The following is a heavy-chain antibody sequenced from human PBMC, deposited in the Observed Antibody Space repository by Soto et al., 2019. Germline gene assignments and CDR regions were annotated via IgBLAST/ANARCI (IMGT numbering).Heavy chain of an antibody. CDR3: AAGGGLPRYY. D-gene: IGHD5-12*01. Sequence: QLQLQESGSGLVKPSQTLSLTCAVSGGSISSGGYSWSWIRQPPGKGLEWIGYIYHSGSTYYNPARKTRVPISVARSKHQFSLKLSSVTAAATAVYYCAAGGGLPRYYWGQGTLVTVSS. V-gene: IGHV4-30-2*01. J-gene: IGHJ4*02. CDR1: GGSISSGGYS. CDR2: IYHSGST.